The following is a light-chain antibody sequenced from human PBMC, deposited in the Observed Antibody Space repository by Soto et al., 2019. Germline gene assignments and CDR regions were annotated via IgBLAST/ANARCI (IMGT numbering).Light chain of an antibody. V-gene: IGLV2-14*01. CDR3: GSYTSTDTPFV. Sequence: QSVLTQPASVSGSPGQSIAISCTGSSSDVGIYNYVSWYQQHPGKVPKLIIYEVTNRPSGVSNRFSGSKSGNKASLTISNLEAEDESDYYCGSYTSTDTPFVFGTGTKVTVL. J-gene: IGLJ1*01. CDR1: SSDVGIYNY. CDR2: EVT.